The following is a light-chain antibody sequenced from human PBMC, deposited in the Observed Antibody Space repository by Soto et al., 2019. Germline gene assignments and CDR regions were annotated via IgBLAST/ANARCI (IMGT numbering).Light chain of an antibody. Sequence: EIVMTQSPASLSVSPGERATLSCRASQSVSSNLAWYQQKPGQAPRLLIYGASSRATGIPDRFSGSESGTDFTLAMSRLEPEDFAVYYCQQYGKTFGQGT. J-gene: IGKJ1*01. CDR2: GAS. CDR3: QQYGKT. CDR1: QSVSSN. V-gene: IGKV3-20*01.